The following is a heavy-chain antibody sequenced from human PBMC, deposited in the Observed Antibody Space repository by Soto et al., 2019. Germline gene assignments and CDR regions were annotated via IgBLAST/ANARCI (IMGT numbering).Heavy chain of an antibody. CDR3: ARLSPDTAMVTWFDP. Sequence: QVQLVQSGAEVKKPGSSVKVSCKASGGTFSSYTISWVRQAPGQGLEWMGRIIPILGIANYAQKFQGRVTITADKSTSTAYMELSSLRSEDTAVYYCARLSPDTAMVTWFDPWGQGTLVTVSS. CDR1: GGTFSSYT. CDR2: IIPILGIA. V-gene: IGHV1-69*02. D-gene: IGHD5-18*01. J-gene: IGHJ5*02.